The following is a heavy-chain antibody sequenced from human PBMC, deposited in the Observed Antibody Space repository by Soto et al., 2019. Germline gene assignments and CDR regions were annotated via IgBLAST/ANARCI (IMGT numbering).Heavy chain of an antibody. CDR2: VSNDGIRK. CDR3: ARWVGGSMYDNSGKYDS. J-gene: IGHJ5*01. CDR1: GFIFSGSG. Sequence: QVQLVESGGGVVQPGRSLRLTCAASGFIFSGSGMHWVRQAPGKGLEWVALVSNDGIRKYYGDSVKGRLTISRDNAENTLYLQMNSLRAEDTAVYYCARWVGGSMYDNSGKYDSWGQGTRVTVSS. D-gene: IGHD3-22*01. V-gene: IGHV3-30*03.